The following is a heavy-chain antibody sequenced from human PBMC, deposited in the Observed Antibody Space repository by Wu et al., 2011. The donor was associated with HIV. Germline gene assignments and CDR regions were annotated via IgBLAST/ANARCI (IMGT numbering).Heavy chain of an antibody. J-gene: IGHJ4*02. CDR1: GGTFSSYA. V-gene: IGHV1-69*18. Sequence: QVQLVQSGAEVKKPGSSVKVSCKASGGTFSSYAISWVRQAPGQGLEWMGRIIPIFGTANYAQKFQGRVTITADESTSTAYMELSSLRSEDTAVYYCARGYSGSYLPRDWGYFDYWGQGTLVTVS. CDR2: IIPIFGTA. CDR3: ARGYSGSYLPRDWGYFDY. D-gene: IGHD1-26*01.